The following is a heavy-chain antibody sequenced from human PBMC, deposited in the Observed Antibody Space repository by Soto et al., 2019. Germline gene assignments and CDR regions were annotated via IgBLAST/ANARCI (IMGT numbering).Heavy chain of an antibody. CDR1: GGTFSSYA. D-gene: IGHD3-22*01. CDR2: IIPIFGTA. V-gene: IGHV1-69*13. Sequence: SVKVSCKASGGTFSSYAISWVRQAPGQGLEWMGGIIPIFGTANYAQKFQGRVTITADESTSTAYMELSSLRSEGTAVYYCATDSSGSHDAFDIRAQRTTVTVSS. CDR3: ATDSSGSHDAFDI. J-gene: IGHJ3*02.